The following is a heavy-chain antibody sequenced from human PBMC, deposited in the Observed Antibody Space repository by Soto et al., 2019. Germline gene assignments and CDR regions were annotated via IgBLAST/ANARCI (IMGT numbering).Heavy chain of an antibody. V-gene: IGHV4-4*07. J-gene: IGHJ5*02. CDR3: ASLRRSEGWFDP. CDR1: GGSISSYY. Sequence: QVQLQESGPGLVKPSETLSLTCTVSGGSISSYYLRWIRQPAGQGLEWIGRIYTSGSTNYNPSLQSRVTMSVDTSKHQFSLKLSSVTAADTAVYYCASLRRSEGWFDPWGQGTLVTVSS. CDR2: IYTSGST.